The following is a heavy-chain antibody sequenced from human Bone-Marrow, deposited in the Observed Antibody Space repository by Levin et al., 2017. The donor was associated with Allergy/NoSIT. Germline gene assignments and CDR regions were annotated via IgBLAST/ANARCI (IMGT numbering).Heavy chain of an antibody. J-gene: IGHJ3*02. Sequence: GGSLRLSCKASGYTFTAYYLYWVRQAPGGGLEWMGRINPKSGDTIYAQKFQGRVTMTRDTSISAAYMEVARLTYDDTAVFYCARREMAASGGAFDIWGQGTMVTISS. D-gene: IGHD5-24*01. CDR3: ARREMAASGGAFDI. CDR2: INPKSGDT. V-gene: IGHV1-2*06. CDR1: GYTFTAYY.